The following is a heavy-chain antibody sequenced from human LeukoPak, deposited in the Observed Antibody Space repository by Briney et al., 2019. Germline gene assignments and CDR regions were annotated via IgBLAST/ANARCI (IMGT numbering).Heavy chain of an antibody. CDR1: GFTFSSYE. CDR2: ISSSGSTI. Sequence: GGSLRLSCAASGFTFSSYEMNWVRQAPGKGLEWVSYISSSGSTIYYADSVKGRFTISRDNAKNSLYLQMNSLRAEDTAGYYCASLDFDWLPKTPFDYWGQGTLVTVSS. D-gene: IGHD3-9*01. J-gene: IGHJ4*02. CDR3: ASLDFDWLPKTPFDY. V-gene: IGHV3-48*03.